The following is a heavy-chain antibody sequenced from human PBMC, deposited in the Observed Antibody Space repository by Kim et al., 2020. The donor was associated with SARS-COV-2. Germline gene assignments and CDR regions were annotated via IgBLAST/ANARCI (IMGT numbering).Heavy chain of an antibody. D-gene: IGHD3-22*01. CDR1: GFTFSSYA. CDR3: ARDPYSSSFYGWFDS. CDR2: IWFDGSEK. Sequence: GGSLRLSCTASGFTFSSYAMHWVRQAPGKGLEWVAGIWFDGSEKLYGNSVKGRFSISRDNSKSAVFLQMNNVRPEDTAVYFCARDPYSSSFYGWFDSWGQGALVTVSS. V-gene: IGHV3-33*01. J-gene: IGHJ5*01.